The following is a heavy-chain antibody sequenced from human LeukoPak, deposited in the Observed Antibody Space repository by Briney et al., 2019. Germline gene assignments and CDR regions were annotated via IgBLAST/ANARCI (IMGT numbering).Heavy chain of an antibody. V-gene: IGHV4-34*01. D-gene: IGHD2-15*01. J-gene: IGHJ5*02. CDR1: GGSFSGYY. Sequence: SETLSLTCAVYGGSFSGYYWSWIRQPPGKGLEWIGEINHSGSTNYNPSLKSRVTISVDTSKNQFSLKLSSVTAADTAVYYCARRRGYIVVVVAAYRWSWFDPWGQGTLVTVSS. CDR3: ARRRGYIVVVVAAYRWSWFDP. CDR2: INHSGST.